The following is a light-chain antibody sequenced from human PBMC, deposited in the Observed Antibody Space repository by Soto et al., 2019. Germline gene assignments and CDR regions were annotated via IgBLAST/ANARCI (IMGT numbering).Light chain of an antibody. CDR1: QSVLYSPNNKNY. CDR3: QQSYGVPRT. CDR2: WAS. V-gene: IGKV4-1*01. J-gene: IGKJ1*01. Sequence: DIVMTPSPDSLAVSLGERATINCKSSQSVLYSPNNKNYLGWYQQKPGKPPKLLIYWASTRESGVPDRFSGSGSGTDFTLTISSLQAEDVAVYYCQQSYGVPRTFGQGTKVEIK.